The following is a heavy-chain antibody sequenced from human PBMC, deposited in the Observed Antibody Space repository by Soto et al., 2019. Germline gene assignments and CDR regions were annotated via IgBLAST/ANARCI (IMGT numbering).Heavy chain of an antibody. J-gene: IGHJ5*02. CDR2: IYYSGST. V-gene: IGHV4-31*03. Sequence: PSETLSLTCTVSGGSISSGGYYWSWIRQHPGKGLEWIGYIYYSGSTYYNPSLKSRVTISVDTSKNQFSLKLSSVTAADTAVYYCARARVGVVPAAIYLFDPWGQGTLVTVSS. CDR1: GGSISSGGYY. D-gene: IGHD2-2*02. CDR3: ARARVGVVPAAIYLFDP.